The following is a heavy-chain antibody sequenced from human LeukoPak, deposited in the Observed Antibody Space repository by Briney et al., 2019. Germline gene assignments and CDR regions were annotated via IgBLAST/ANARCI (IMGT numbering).Heavy chain of an antibody. CDR1: GGSISSSNW. J-gene: IGHJ4*02. D-gene: IGHD3-22*01. CDR3: ARAKNYYDSSGFFDY. CDR2: IYHSGST. V-gene: IGHV4-4*02. Sequence: SETLSLTCAVSGGSISSSNWWSWVRQPPGKGLEWIGEIYHSGSTNYNPSLKSRVTISVDKSKNQFSLKLSSVTAADTAVYYCARAKNYYDSSGFFDYWGQGTLVTVSS.